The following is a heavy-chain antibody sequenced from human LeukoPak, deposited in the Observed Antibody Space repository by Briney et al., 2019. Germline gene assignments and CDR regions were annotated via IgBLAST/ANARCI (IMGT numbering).Heavy chain of an antibody. J-gene: IGHJ5*02. D-gene: IGHD3-9*01. CDR1: GGSIGSSSYY. CDR2: IYYSGST. Sequence: SETLSLTCTVSGGSIGSSSYYWGWIRQPPGKGLEWIGSIYYSGSTYYNPSLKSRVTISEDTSKNQFSLKLSSVTAADTAVYYCARQGGDYDILTGYTNWFDPWGQGTLVTVSS. CDR3: ARQGGDYDILTGYTNWFDP. V-gene: IGHV4-39*01.